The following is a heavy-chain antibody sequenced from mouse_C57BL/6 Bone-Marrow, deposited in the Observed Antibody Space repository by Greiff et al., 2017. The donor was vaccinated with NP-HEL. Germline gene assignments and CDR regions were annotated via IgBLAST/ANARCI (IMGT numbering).Heavy chain of an antibody. CDR2: IHPSDSDT. Sequence: QVQLQQPGAELVKPGASVKVSCTASGYTFTSYWMHWVKQRPGQGLEWIGRIHPSDSDTNYNQKFKGRATLTVDKSSSTAYMQLSSLTSVESAVYDGAIGRGHGYDCAYWGQGTLVTVSA. CDR3: AIGRGHGYDCAY. V-gene: IGHV1-74*01. D-gene: IGHD2-2*01. J-gene: IGHJ3*01. CDR1: GYTFTSYW.